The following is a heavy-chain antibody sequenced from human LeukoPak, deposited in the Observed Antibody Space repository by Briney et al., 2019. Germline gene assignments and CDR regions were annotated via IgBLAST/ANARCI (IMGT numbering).Heavy chain of an antibody. V-gene: IGHV4-39*01. Sequence: SETLSLKCTVSGGPFSTISYYWGWIRQTPGKGLEWIGSINYSGNTYHNPSLKSRITITVDTSKNQFSLSLRSVTAADTALYYCARIDIAVVPSATFDFWGQGVLVTVSS. D-gene: IGHD2-15*01. J-gene: IGHJ4*02. CDR1: GGPFSTISYY. CDR2: INYSGNT. CDR3: ARIDIAVVPSATFDF.